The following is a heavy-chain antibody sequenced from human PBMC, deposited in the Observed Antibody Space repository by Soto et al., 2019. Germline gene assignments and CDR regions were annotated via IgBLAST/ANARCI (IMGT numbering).Heavy chain of an antibody. CDR1: GGTISGYY. J-gene: IGHJ5*01. CDR3: ARGQRFSDWFDF. D-gene: IGHD3-3*01. Sequence: PSETLSLTCTVTGGTISGYYWTWIRQSAGGGLEWIGRIYSSGSTNYNPSLKSRVTISLDTSMNHFSLRLSSVTAADTAVYYCARGQRFSDWFDFWGKGTLVTVSS. CDR2: IYSSGST. V-gene: IGHV4-4*07.